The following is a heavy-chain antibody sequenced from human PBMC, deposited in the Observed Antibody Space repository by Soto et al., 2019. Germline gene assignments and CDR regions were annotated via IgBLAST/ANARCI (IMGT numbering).Heavy chain of an antibody. J-gene: IGHJ3*02. Sequence: RRLSCAASGFTFSSYAMSWVRQAPGKGLEWVSAISGSGGSTYYADSVKGRFTIPRDNSKNTLYLQMNSLRAEDTAVYYRAKGIPFSYDSSGPDAFDIWGQGTMVTVSS. CDR2: ISGSGGST. CDR1: GFTFSSYA. CDR3: AKGIPFSYDSSGPDAFDI. D-gene: IGHD3-22*01. V-gene: IGHV3-23*01.